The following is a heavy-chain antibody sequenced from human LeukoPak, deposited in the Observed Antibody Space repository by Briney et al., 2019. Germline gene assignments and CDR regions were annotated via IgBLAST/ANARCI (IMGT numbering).Heavy chain of an antibody. CDR2: IIPIFGTA. D-gene: IGHD3-3*01. CDR1: GGTFSSYA. V-gene: IGHV1-69*06. J-gene: IGHJ6*03. Sequence: EASVKVSCKASGGTFSSYAISWVRQAPGQGLEWMGGIIPIFGTANYAQKFQGRVTITADKSTSTAYMELSSLRSEDTAVYYCARGRRNYDFWSGYPSLCYMDVWGKGTTVTVSS. CDR3: ARGRRNYDFWSGYPSLCYMDV.